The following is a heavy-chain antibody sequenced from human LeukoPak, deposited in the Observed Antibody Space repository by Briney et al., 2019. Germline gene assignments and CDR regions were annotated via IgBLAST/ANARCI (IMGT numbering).Heavy chain of an antibody. Sequence: GGSLRLSCAASGFTFSSYAMSWVRQAPGKGLEWVSAISGSGVSTYYADSVKGRFTISRDKSKNTLYLQMNSLRVEDTAVYFCARDPGAFPYFFDCWGQGTLVTVSS. CDR3: ARDPGAFPYFFDC. CDR2: ISGSGVST. J-gene: IGHJ4*02. D-gene: IGHD4/OR15-4a*01. V-gene: IGHV3-23*01. CDR1: GFTFSSYA.